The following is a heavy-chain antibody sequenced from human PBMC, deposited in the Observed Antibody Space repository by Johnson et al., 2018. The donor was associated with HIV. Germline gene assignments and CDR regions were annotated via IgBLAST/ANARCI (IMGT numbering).Heavy chain of an antibody. CDR3: ASEEWELLGDAFDI. CDR2: ISYDGSNK. V-gene: IGHV3-30*04. J-gene: IGHJ3*02. D-gene: IGHD1-26*01. Sequence: QVQLVESGGDLVKPGGSLRLSCAASGFIFSSYAMHWVRQAPGKGLEWVAVISYDGSNKYYADSVKGRFTISRDNSKNTLYLQMNSLRAEDTAVYYCASEEWELLGDAFDIWGQGTMVTVSS. CDR1: GFIFSSYA.